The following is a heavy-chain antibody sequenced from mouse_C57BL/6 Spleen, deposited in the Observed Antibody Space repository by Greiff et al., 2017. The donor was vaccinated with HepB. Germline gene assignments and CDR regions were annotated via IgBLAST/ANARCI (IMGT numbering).Heavy chain of an antibody. Sequence: EVMLVESGGGLVQPGGSLSLSCAASGFTFTDYYMSWVRQPPGKALEWLGFIRNKANGYTTEYSASVKGRFTISRDNSQSILYLQMNAMRAEDSATYYCARYITKVVATRYFDVWGTGTTVTVSS. J-gene: IGHJ1*03. V-gene: IGHV7-3*01. CDR1: GFTFTDYY. CDR3: ARYITKVVATRYFDV. D-gene: IGHD1-1*01. CDR2: IRNKANGYTT.